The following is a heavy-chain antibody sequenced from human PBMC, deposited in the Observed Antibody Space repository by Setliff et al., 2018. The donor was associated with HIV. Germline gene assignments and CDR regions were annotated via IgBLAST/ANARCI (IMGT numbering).Heavy chain of an antibody. CDR1: GGSINSYY. CDR2: IDYSGST. V-gene: IGHV4-59*08. CDR3: ARQITMVRGVYQPYYYYYMDV. Sequence: SETLSLTCTVSGGSINSYYWSWIRQPPGKGLEWIGYIDYSGSTNYNPSLKSRVTISVDTSKNQFSLKLSSVTAADTAVYYCARQITMVRGVYQPYYYYYMDVWGKGTTVTVSS. D-gene: IGHD3-10*01. J-gene: IGHJ6*03.